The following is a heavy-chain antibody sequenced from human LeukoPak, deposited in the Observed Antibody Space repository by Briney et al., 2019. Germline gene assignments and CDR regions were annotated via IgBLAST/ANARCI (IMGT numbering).Heavy chain of an antibody. Sequence: PSETLSLTCAVSGYSISSGYYWGWIRQPPGKGLEWIGSIYHSGSTYYNPSLKSRVTISVDTSKNQFSLKLSSVTAADTAVYNCASQIVGANDYWGQGTLVTVSS. CDR1: GYSISSGYY. CDR3: ASQIVGANDY. V-gene: IGHV4-38-2*01. CDR2: IYHSGST. J-gene: IGHJ4*02. D-gene: IGHD1-26*01.